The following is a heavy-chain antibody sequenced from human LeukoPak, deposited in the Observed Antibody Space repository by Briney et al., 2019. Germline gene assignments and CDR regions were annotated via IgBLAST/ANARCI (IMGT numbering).Heavy chain of an antibody. CDR1: GYTFTSYG. D-gene: IGHD3-3*01. J-gene: IGHJ6*03. CDR3: ARATPGGYDFWSGYLGAYYYYMDV. V-gene: IGHV1-18*01. Sequence: GASVKVSCKASGYTFTSYGISWVRQAPGQGLELMGWISAYNGNTNYAQKLQGRVTMTTDTSTSTAYMELRSLRSDDTAVYYCARATPGGYDFWSGYLGAYYYYMDVWGKGTTVTVSS. CDR2: ISAYNGNT.